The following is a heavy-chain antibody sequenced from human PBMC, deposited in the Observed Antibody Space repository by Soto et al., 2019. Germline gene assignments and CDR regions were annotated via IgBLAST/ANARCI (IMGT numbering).Heavy chain of an antibody. Sequence: EVQLLESGGGLVQPGGSLRLSCAASGFTFGSYAMNWVRQAPGKGLQWVSAISAGGGNTYYSDSVKGRFTVSRDNARNILFLQMYNLRADDTAMYFCAKGRGPQRTSDPFDYWGLGTLITVSS. CDR3: AKGRGPQRTSDPFDY. J-gene: IGHJ4*02. V-gene: IGHV3-23*01. CDR2: ISAGGGNT. CDR1: GFTFGSYA.